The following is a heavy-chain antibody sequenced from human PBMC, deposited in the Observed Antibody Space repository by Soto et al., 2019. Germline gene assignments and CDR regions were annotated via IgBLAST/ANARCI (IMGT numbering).Heavy chain of an antibody. J-gene: IGHJ4*02. Sequence: QVQLVQSGAEVKKPGSSVKVSCKASVGTFSSYTISWVRQAPGQGLEWMGRIIPILGIANYAQKFQGRVTITADKSTSTAYMELSSLRSEDTAVYYCAISGMVRGVDYFDYWGQGTLVTVSS. D-gene: IGHD3-10*01. CDR2: IIPILGIA. CDR1: VGTFSSYT. V-gene: IGHV1-69*02. CDR3: AISGMVRGVDYFDY.